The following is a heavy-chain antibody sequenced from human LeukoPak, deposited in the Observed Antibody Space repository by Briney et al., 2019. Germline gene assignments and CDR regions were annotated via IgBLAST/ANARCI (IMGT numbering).Heavy chain of an antibody. D-gene: IGHD2-2*01. CDR3: ARGLQYQLLKALGHYYMDV. CDR2: IIPISGTA. CDR1: GGTFSSHA. J-gene: IGHJ6*03. Sequence: SVKVSCKASGGTFSSHAIAWVRQAPGQGPERMGGIIPISGTANYAQKFQGRVTITTDESTSTAYLELSSLASDDTAVYYCARGLQYQLLKALGHYYMDVWGEGTTVTVSS. V-gene: IGHV1-69*05.